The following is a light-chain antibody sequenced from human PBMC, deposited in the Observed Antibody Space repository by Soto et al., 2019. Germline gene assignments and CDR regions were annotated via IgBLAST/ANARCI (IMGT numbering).Light chain of an antibody. CDR1: NIGSKN. CDR3: QVRDSSTV. Sequence: SYELTQPLSVSVALGQTARITCGGNNIGSKNVHWYQQKPGQAPVLVIYRDSNRPSGIPERFSGSNSGNTATLTINRAQVXDEADYYCQVRDSSTVFGGGTKLTVL. J-gene: IGLJ2*01. CDR2: RDS. V-gene: IGLV3-9*01.